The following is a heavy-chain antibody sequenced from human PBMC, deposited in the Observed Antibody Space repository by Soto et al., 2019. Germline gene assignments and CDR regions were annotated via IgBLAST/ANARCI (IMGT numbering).Heavy chain of an antibody. V-gene: IGHV3-66*02. CDR1: GFTLSYSF. CDR2: IYCVGNNE. Sequence: GGSLRLSCAASGFTLSYSFMSWVRQAPGKGLEWVSFIYCVGNNEHYADSLKGRFAISRDNSKNTFFLQLSGLLVVDTVVYYCARGASVGGHSDTSGYYRSPLDYWGQGALVTVSS. J-gene: IGHJ4*02. CDR3: ARGASVGGHSDTSGYYRSPLDY. D-gene: IGHD3-22*01.